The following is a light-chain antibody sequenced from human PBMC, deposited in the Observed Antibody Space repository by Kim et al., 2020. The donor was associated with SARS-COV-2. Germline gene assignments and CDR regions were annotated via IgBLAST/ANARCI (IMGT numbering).Light chain of an antibody. CDR2: KDS. J-gene: IGLJ3*02. V-gene: IGLV3-25*03. CDR1: ALPRQY. Sequence: PGQTARITCSGDALPRQYAYWYQPKPGQAPVLVIYKDSERPSGIPERFSGSSSGTTVTLTISGVQAEDEADYYCQSADSSGTIGVFGGGTQLTVL. CDR3: QSADSSGTIGV.